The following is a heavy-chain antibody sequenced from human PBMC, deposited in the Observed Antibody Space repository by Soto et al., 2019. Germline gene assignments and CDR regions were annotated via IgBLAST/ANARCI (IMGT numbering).Heavy chain of an antibody. J-gene: IGHJ3*02. CDR2: IYYSGST. CDR1: GGSISSYY. V-gene: IGHV4-59*01. D-gene: IGHD5-12*01. CDR3: ATLLGYSGYDDAFDI. Sequence: SETLSLTCTVSGGSISSYYWSWIRQPPGKGLEWIGYIYYSGSTNYNPSLKSRVTISVDTSKNQFSLKLSSVTAADTAVYYCATLLGYSGYDDAFDIWGQGTMVTVSS.